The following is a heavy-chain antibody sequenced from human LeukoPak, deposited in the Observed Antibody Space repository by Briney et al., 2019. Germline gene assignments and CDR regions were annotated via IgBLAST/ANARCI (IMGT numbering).Heavy chain of an antibody. V-gene: IGHV4-34*01. D-gene: IGHD3-10*01. J-gene: IGHJ5*02. CDR1: GGSFSGYY. CDR3: AVNGWFGDFWFDP. CDR2: INHSGST. Sequence: SETLSLTCAVYGGSFSGYYWSWIRQPPGKGLEWIGEINHSGSTNYNPSLKSRVTISVDTSKNQFSLKLSSVAAADTAVYYCAVNGWFGDFWFDPWGQGTLVTVSS.